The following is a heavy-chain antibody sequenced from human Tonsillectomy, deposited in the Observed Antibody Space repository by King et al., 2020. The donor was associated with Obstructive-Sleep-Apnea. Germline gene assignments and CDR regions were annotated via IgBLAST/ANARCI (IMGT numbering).Heavy chain of an antibody. J-gene: IGHJ3*02. D-gene: IGHD2-21*01. V-gene: IGHV3-15*01. CDR1: GFIFSNAW. Sequence: VQLVESGGDLVKPGGSLRLFCTGSGFIFSNAWLSWVRQAPGKGLEWLGRLKSKVNGETIDYAAPVKVRFTISRDDSKSTVYLQMNSLKIEDTGIYYCVAGIAFDIWGQGTMVTVSS. CDR2: LKSKVNGETI. CDR3: VAGIAFDI.